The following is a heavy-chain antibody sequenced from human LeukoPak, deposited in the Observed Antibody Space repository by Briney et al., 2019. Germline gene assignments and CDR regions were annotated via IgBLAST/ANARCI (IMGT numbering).Heavy chain of an antibody. CDR3: ARMTSYGSGFDP. V-gene: IGHV2-70*04. Sequence: SGPALVKPTQTLTLTCTFSGFSLSTTGMRVSWIRQPPGKALEWLARSDWDDDKFYSTSLKTRLTISKDTSKNKVVLTMTNMDPVDTATYYCARMTSYGSGFDPWGQGTLVTVSS. CDR1: GFSLSTTGMR. J-gene: IGHJ5*02. D-gene: IGHD3-10*01. CDR2: SDWDDDK.